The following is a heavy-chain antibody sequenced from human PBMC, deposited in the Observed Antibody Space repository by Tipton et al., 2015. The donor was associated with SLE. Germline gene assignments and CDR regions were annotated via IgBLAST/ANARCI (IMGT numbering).Heavy chain of an antibody. D-gene: IGHD3-3*01. CDR3: ARSFWAMPNADL. CDR1: GGSISSHY. V-gene: IGHV4-59*11. Sequence: TLSLTCTVSGGSISSHYWSWIRQPPGKGLEWIGYIYYSGSTNYNPSLTSRVTISIDTSKNQFSLKLTSVTAADTAVYYCARSFWAMPNADLWGQGTQVTVSS. CDR2: IYYSGST. J-gene: IGHJ5*02.